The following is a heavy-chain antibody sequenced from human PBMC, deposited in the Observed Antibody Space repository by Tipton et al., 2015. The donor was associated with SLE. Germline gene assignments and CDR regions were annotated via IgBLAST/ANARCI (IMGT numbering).Heavy chain of an antibody. J-gene: IGHJ4*02. V-gene: IGHV3-30*02. Sequence: SLRLSCAASRFTFSSYGMHWVRQAPGKGLEWVAFIRYDGSNKYYADSVKGRFTISRDNSKNTLYLQMNSLRAEDTAVYYCARDTGSAFDYWGQGTLVTVSS. CDR2: IRYDGSNK. D-gene: IGHD1-14*01. CDR1: RFTFSSYG. CDR3: ARDTGSAFDY.